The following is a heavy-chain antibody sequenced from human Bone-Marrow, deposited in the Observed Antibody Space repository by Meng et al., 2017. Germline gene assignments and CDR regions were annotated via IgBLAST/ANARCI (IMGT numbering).Heavy chain of an antibody. Sequence: GGSLRLSCAASGFSFDDHGMSWVRQAPGKGLEWVSGIHWNGGRKGYADSVKGRFTISRDNAENSLYLQMNSLRVEDTALYYCARGKGWQLVDPLDYWGQGTLVTVSS. D-gene: IGHD6-13*01. CDR1: GFSFDDHG. V-gene: IGHV3-20*04. J-gene: IGHJ4*02. CDR3: ARGKGWQLVDPLDY. CDR2: IHWNGGRK.